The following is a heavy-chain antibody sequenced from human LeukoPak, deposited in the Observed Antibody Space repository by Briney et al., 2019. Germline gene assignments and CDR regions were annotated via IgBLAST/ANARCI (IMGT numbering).Heavy chain of an antibody. Sequence: GGSLRLSCATSGFIFSNYAVNWVRQAPGKGLEWVSIISGSGDTTYYADSVKGRFTISRDNAKNSLYLQMNSLRAEDTAVYYCARDKRWYSSSWYPDYWGQGTLVTVSS. D-gene: IGHD6-13*01. CDR3: ARDKRWYSSSWYPDY. CDR2: ISGSGDTT. CDR1: GFIFSNYA. V-gene: IGHV3-23*01. J-gene: IGHJ4*02.